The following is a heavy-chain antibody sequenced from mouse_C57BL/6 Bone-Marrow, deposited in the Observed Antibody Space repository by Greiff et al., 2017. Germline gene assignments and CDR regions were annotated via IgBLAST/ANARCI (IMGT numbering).Heavy chain of an antibody. CDR3: VFPCAY. V-gene: IGHV1-18*01. CDR2: INPNNGGT. CDR1: GYTFTDYN. J-gene: IGHJ3*01. Sequence: VQLVESGPELVKPGASVKIPCKASGYTFTDYNMDWVKQSHGKSLEWIGDINPNNGGTIYNQKFKGKATLTVDKSSSTADMELRSLTSEDTAVYYCVFPCAYWGQGTLVTVSA.